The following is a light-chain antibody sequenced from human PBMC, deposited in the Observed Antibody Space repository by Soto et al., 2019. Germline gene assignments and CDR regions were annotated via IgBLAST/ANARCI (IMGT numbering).Light chain of an antibody. V-gene: IGKV1-33*01. CDR2: DAS. Sequence: DLQMTQSPSSLSASVGDRVTITCQASQDISNYLNWYQQKPGKAPKLLIYDASNLETGVPSRFSGSGSRTDFTFTISSLQPEDIATYYCQQYDNLPITFSGGTKVEIK. J-gene: IGKJ4*01. CDR1: QDISNY. CDR3: QQYDNLPIT.